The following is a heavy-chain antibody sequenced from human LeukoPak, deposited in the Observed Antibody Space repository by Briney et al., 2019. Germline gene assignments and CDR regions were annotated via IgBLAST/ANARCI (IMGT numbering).Heavy chain of an antibody. CDR3: AHFSPFCSIESCSYFES. CDR2: IYWTDEK. J-gene: IGHJ4*02. CDR1: GSSLSSSGMG. Sequence: SGPTLVNPTQTLTLSCTFSGSSLSSSGMGVGWIRQPPGKALEWLALIYWTDEKRYSPSLKSRLTIAKDTSKNQVVLTMTKMDPVDTATCYCAHFSPFCSIESCSYFESWGQGILVTVSS. D-gene: IGHD2-2*01. V-gene: IGHV2-5*01.